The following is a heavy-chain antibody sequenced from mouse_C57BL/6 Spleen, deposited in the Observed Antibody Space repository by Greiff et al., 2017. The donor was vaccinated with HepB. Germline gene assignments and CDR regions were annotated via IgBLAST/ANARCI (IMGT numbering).Heavy chain of an antibody. J-gene: IGHJ3*01. D-gene: IGHD1-1*01. Sequence: VQLQESGAELVRPGASVTLSCKASGYTFTDYEMHWVKQTPVHGLEWIGAIDPETGGTAYNQKFKGKAILTADKSSSTAYMELRSLTSEDSAVYYCTRRGSRWFAYWGQGTLVTVSA. CDR2: IDPETGGT. V-gene: IGHV1-15*01. CDR1: GYTFTDYE. CDR3: TRRGSRWFAY.